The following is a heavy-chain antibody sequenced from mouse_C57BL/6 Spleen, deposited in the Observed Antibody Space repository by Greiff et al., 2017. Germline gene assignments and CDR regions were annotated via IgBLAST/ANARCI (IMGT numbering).Heavy chain of an antibody. CDR2: IYPRSGNT. D-gene: IGHD1-1*01. V-gene: IGHV1-81*01. CDR3: ARDGKDAY. J-gene: IGHJ3*01. Sequence: VQLVESGAELARPGASVTLSCKASGYTFTSYGISWVKQRTGQGLEWIGEIYPRSGNTYYNEKFKGKATLTADKSSSTAYMELRSLTSEDSAFYFCARDGKDAYWGQGTLVTVSA. CDR1: GYTFTSYG.